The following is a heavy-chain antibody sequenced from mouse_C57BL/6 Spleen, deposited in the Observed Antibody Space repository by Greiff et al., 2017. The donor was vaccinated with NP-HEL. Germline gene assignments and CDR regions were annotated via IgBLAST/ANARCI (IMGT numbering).Heavy chain of an antibody. CDR3: AREDCDCAMDY. CDR2: IYPSSVNT. Sequence: VQLQQSGAELARPGASVKLSCKASGYTFTSYGISWVKQRTGQGLEWIGEIYPSSVNTYYNEKFKGKATLTADKSSSTAYMELRSLTSEDSAVYFCAREDCDCAMDYWGQGTSVTVSA. J-gene: IGHJ4*01. V-gene: IGHV1-81*01. CDR1: GYTFTSYG.